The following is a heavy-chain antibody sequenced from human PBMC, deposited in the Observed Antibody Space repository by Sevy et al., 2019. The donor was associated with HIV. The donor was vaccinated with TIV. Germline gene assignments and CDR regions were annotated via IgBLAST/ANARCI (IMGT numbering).Heavy chain of an antibody. CDR2: IKSKTDGGTT. D-gene: IGHD2-15*01. CDR3: TPGCSGGSCPIDY. CDR1: GFTFSNAW. Sequence: GGSLRLSCAASGFTFSNAWMSWVRQAPGKGLEWVGRIKSKTDGGTTDYAAPVKSRFTISREDSKKTLYLQMNSLKTEDTAVYYCTPGCSGGSCPIDYWGQGTLVTVSS. V-gene: IGHV3-15*01. J-gene: IGHJ4*02.